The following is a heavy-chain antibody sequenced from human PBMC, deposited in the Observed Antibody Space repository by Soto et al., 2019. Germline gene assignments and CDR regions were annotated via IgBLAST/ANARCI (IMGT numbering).Heavy chain of an antibody. J-gene: IGHJ4*02. CDR1: GGSISSYY. CDR3: ARGPPTGALFFDY. V-gene: IGHV4-59*01. Sequence: SDTLSLTCTVSGGSISSYYWSWIRQPPGKGLEWIGYIYYSGSTNYNPSLKSRVTISVDTSKNQFSLKLSSVTAADTAVYYCARGPPTGALFFDYWGQGTLVTVSS. CDR2: IYYSGST.